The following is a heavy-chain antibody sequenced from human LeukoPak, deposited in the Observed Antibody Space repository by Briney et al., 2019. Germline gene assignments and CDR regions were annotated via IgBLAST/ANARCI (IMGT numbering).Heavy chain of an antibody. CDR1: GFTFTSYS. Sequence: GGSLRLSCAASGFTFTSYSMTWVRQAPRKGLEWVSSISSTTTYIYYAHSVKGRFTISRDNANNSLHLLMSSLRAEDTGIYYCARARSPHFTVVATFDSWGPGTLVTVSS. D-gene: IGHD4-4*01. CDR3: ARARSPHFTVVATFDS. J-gene: IGHJ4*02. CDR2: ISSTTTYI. V-gene: IGHV3-21*01.